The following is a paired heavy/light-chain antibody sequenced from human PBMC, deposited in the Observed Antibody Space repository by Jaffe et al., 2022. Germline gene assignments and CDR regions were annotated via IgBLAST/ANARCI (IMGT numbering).Heavy chain of an antibody. J-gene: IGHJ3*02. Sequence: QVQLQESGPGLVKPSETLSLTCTVSGGSISSYYWSWIRQPPEKGLEWIGWVSYSGTTNYNPSLKSRVTISVDTSKNEFSLKMNSVTAADTAVYYCARVSHHDFLSPPFHIWGQGTMVTVSS. CDR2: VSYSGTT. CDR3: ARVSHHDFLSPPFHI. V-gene: IGHV4-59*01. D-gene: IGHD3-3*01. CDR1: GGSISSYY.
Light chain of an antibody. V-gene: IGKV1-5*03. CDR2: KAS. Sequence: DIQMTQSPSTLSASVGDRVTITCRASQTISKWLAWYLKKPGKAPKLLIYKASSLESGVPSRFSGSGSGTEFTLTISSLQPDDFATYYCQQYNSYPWTFGQGTKVEIK. CDR1: QTISKW. J-gene: IGKJ1*01. CDR3: QQYNSYPWT.